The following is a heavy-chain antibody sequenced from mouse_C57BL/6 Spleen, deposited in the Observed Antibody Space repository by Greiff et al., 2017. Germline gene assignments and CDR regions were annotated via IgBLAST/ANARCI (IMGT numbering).Heavy chain of an antibody. V-gene: IGHV6-3*01. J-gene: IGHJ2*01. CDR3: TGLVYGVDD. CDR2: IRLKSDNYET. CDR1: GFTFSNYW. Sequence: EVQVVESGGGLVQPGGSMKLSCVASGFTFSNYWMNWVRQSPEKGLEWVAQIRLKSDNYETHYAESVKGRFTISRDDSKSSVYLQRNNLRAEDTGIYYCTGLVYGVDDWGQGTTLTVSS. D-gene: IGHD1-1*01.